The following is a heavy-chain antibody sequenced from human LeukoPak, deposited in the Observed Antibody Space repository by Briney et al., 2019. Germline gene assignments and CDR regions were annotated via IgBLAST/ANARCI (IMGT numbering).Heavy chain of an antibody. V-gene: IGHV4-59*01. J-gene: IGHJ3*02. CDR2: IYYSGST. Sequence: SETLSLTCTVSGGSISSYYWSWIRQPPGKGLEWIGYIYYSGSTNYNPSLTSRVTISVDTSKKKFSLKLSSVTAADTAVYYCARGLLWIDAFDIWGQGTMVTVSS. D-gene: IGHD3-10*01. CDR1: GGSISSYY. CDR3: ARGLLWIDAFDI.